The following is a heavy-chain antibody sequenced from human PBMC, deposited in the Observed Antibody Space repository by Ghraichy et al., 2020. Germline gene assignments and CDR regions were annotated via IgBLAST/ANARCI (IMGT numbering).Heavy chain of an antibody. CDR3: ARGRSSGWYAFDI. CDR1: GYTFTGYY. D-gene: IGHD6-19*01. CDR2: INPNSGGT. Sequence: ASVKVSCKTSGYTFTGYYMHWVRQAPGQGLEWMGWINPNSGGTNYAQKFQGWVTMTRDTSISTAYMELSRLRSDDTAVYYCARGRSSGWYAFDIWGQGTMVTVSS. V-gene: IGHV1-2*04. J-gene: IGHJ3*02.